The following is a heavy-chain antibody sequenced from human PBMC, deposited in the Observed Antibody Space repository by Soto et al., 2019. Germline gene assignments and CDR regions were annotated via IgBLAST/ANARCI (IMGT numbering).Heavy chain of an antibody. CDR3: SREGVPGNDAFDI. CDR2: IIPIFGTA. CDR1: GGTFSSYA. D-gene: IGHD1-1*01. J-gene: IGHJ3*02. V-gene: IGHV1-69*01. Sequence: QVQLVQSGAEVKKPGSSVKVSCKASGGTFSSYAISWVRQAPGQGLEWMGGIIPIFGTANYALNFQGRVTITADESTSTAYMELRSLRSEDTVVYDCSREGVPGNDAFDIWGQGTMVTVSS.